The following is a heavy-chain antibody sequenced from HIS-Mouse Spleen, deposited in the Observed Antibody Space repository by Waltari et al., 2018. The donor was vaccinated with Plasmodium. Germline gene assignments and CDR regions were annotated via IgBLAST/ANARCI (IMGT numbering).Heavy chain of an antibody. V-gene: IGHV3-7*01. CDR2: IKQDGSEK. Sequence: EVQLVESGGGLVQPGGSLRLSCAPSGFHFSSYWMSWVRQAPGKGLGWVANIKQDGSEKYYVDSVKGRFTISRDNAKNSLYLQMNSLRAEDTAVYYCASSWYWYFDLWGRGTLVTVSS. CDR1: GFHFSSYW. CDR3: ASSWYWYFDL. D-gene: IGHD6-13*01. J-gene: IGHJ2*01.